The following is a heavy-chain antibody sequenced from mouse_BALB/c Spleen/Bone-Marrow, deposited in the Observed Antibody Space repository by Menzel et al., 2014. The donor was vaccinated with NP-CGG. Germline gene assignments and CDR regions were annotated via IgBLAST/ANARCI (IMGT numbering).Heavy chain of an antibody. CDR3: ARDNGSSPSYWFFNV. Sequence: EVKVVESGGGLVQPGGSLRLSCATSGFTFTDYYMTWVRQPSGKALEWLSFIRNEANGYTTEYSASVKGRFTISRDNSQSILYLQMNTLRPEDSATYYCARDNGSSPSYWFFNVWGAGTTATVSS. D-gene: IGHD1-1*01. J-gene: IGHJ1*01. CDR2: IRNEANGYTT. CDR1: GFTFTDYY. V-gene: IGHV7-3*02.